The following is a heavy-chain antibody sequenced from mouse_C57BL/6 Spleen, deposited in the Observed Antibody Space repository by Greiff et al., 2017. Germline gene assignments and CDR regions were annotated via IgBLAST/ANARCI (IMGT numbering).Heavy chain of an antibody. CDR2: INPSNGGT. V-gene: IGHV1-53*01. CDR3: AITTVVARAMDY. Sequence: QVQLQQPGTELVKPGASVKLSCKASGYTFTSYWMHWVKQRPGQGLEWIGNINPSNGGTNYNEKFKSKATITADTSSNTAYLQLSSLTSEDTAIYYCAITTVVARAMDYWGQGTSVTVSS. J-gene: IGHJ4*01. D-gene: IGHD1-1*01. CDR1: GYTFTSYW.